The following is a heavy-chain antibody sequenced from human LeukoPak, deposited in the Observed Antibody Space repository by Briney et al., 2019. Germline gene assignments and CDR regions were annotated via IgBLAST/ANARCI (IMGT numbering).Heavy chain of an antibody. CDR2: IYYSGST. V-gene: IGHV4-59*08. Sequence: SETLSLTCTVSGGSISSYYWSWIRQPPGKGLEWIGYIYYSGSTNYNPSLKSRVTISVDTSKNQFFLKLSSVTAADTAVYYCARHFVLRFLEWLSSPHYFDYWGQGTLVTVSS. CDR3: ARHFVLRFLEWLSSPHYFDY. J-gene: IGHJ4*02. D-gene: IGHD3-3*01. CDR1: GGSISSYY.